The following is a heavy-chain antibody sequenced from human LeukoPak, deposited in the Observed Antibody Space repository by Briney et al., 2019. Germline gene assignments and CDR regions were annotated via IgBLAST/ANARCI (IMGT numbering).Heavy chain of an antibody. CDR3: AKSHLTTVNFGRTSDY. V-gene: IGHV3-23*01. J-gene: IGHJ4*02. CDR1: GFTLSSYA. D-gene: IGHD4-17*01. Sequence: GGSLRLSCAASGFTLSSYAMTWVRQAPGKGLDWVSAIGGSGYITYYADSVKGRFTISRDNSENTLYLQMNSLRAEDSAVYYCAKSHLTTVNFGRTSDYWGQGTLVTVSS. CDR2: IGGSGYIT.